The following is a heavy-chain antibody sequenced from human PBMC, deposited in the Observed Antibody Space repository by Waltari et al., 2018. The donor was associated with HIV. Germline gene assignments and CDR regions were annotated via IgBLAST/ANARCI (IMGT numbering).Heavy chain of an antibody. CDR1: GGSISSSNW. D-gene: IGHD6-13*01. J-gene: IGHJ6*02. Sequence: QVQLQESGPGLVKPSGTLSLTCAVSGGSISSSNWWSWVRQPPGKGLEWIGEIYHSGSPNYSPSLKSRVTIAVDKSKNQFSLKLSSVTAADTAVYYCARDGDKAAAGRGYYYGMDVWGQGTTVTVSS. V-gene: IGHV4-4*02. CDR3: ARDGDKAAAGRGYYYGMDV. CDR2: IYHSGSP.